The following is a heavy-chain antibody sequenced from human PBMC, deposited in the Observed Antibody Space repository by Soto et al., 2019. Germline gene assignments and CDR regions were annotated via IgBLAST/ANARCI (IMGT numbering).Heavy chain of an antibody. V-gene: IGHV4-34*01. CDR2: INHSGST. D-gene: IGHD5-18*01. CDR1: GGSFSGYY. Sequence: SETLSLTCAVYGGSFSGYYWSWIRQPPGKGLEWIGEINHSGSTNHNPSLKSRVTISVDTSKNQFSLKLSSVTAADTAVYYCAGEDGYSYDYWGQGTLVTVSS. CDR3: AGEDGYSYDY. J-gene: IGHJ4*02.